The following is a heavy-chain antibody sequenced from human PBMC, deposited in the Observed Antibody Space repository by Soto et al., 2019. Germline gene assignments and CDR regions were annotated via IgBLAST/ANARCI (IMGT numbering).Heavy chain of an antibody. Sequence: VQMVESGGGLVQPGGSLRLSCAVSGFTFSSYWMYWVRQAPGKGLEWVANIKGDGSEKNYVDSVKGRFTISRDNAKNSLYLQMNSLRVEDTAVYHCVSSLLRGQGTLVTVSS. J-gene: IGHJ4*02. CDR2: IKGDGSEK. CDR1: GFTFSSYW. CDR3: VSSLL. V-gene: IGHV3-7*01.